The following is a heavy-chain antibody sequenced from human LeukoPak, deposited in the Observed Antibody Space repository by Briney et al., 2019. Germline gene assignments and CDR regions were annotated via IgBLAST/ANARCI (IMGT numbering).Heavy chain of an antibody. V-gene: IGHV3-74*01. CDR3: AKVTGGHCSGGSCYYYYYYMDV. CDR2: INPDRSTT. J-gene: IGHJ6*03. D-gene: IGHD2-15*01. CDR1: GFSISTYW. Sequence: GGYLSLYCAAAGFSISTYWIHWVRQAQGKGLVWIFRINPDRSTTYYADYVKGRITSYRYNSKNTLELQMNSLRAEDRAVYYCAKVTGGHCSGGSCYYYYYYMDVWGKGTTVTISS.